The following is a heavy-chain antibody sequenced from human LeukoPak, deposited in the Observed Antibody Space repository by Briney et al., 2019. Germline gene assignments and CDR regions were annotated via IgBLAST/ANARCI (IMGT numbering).Heavy chain of an antibody. Sequence: GESLKISCKGSGYSFTSYDINWVRQATGQGLEWMGWMNPNSGNTGYARKFQGRVTMTRNTSISTAYMELSSLRSEDTAVYYCARGPSWNILTGSSYYFDFWGQGTLVTISS. CDR1: GYSFTSYD. CDR3: ARGPSWNILTGSSYYFDF. V-gene: IGHV1-8*01. CDR2: MNPNSGNT. J-gene: IGHJ4*02. D-gene: IGHD3-9*01.